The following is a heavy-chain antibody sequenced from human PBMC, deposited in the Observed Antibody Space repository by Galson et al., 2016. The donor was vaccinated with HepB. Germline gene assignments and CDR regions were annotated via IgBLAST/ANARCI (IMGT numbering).Heavy chain of an antibody. CDR2: FSPSGGTS. V-gene: IGHV3-23*01. Sequence: SLRLSCAASGFAFTTYAMNWVRQAPGKGLGWVSGFSPSGGTSYYADSVKGRFTVSRDSLKNVMYLQMNSLRAEDTAVYYCARVGGSYIYHYSGMDVWGQGTTVSISS. CDR1: GFAFTTYA. D-gene: IGHD3-10*01. CDR3: ARVGGSYIYHYSGMDV. J-gene: IGHJ6*02.